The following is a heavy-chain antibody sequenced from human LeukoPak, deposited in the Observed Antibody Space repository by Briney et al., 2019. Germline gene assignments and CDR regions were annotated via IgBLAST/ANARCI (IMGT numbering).Heavy chain of an antibody. D-gene: IGHD3-22*01. V-gene: IGHV1-2*02. J-gene: IGHJ4*02. CDR3: ARSDYYDSSGYYDY. CDR1: GYTFTGYY. Sequence: VASVKVSCKASGYTFTGYYMHWVRQAPGQGLEWMGWINPNSGGTNYAQKFQGRVTMTRDTSISTAYMELSRLRSDDTAVYYRARSDYYDSSGYYDYWGQGTLVTVSS. CDR2: INPNSGGT.